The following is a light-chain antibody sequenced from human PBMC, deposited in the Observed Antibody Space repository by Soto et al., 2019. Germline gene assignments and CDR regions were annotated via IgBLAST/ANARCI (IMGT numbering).Light chain of an antibody. CDR3: QQYNSYPYT. V-gene: IGKV1-5*01. CDR1: QIISSW. J-gene: IGKJ2*01. CDR2: DAS. Sequence: DIQMTQSPSTLSASVGDRVTITCRASQIISSWLAWYQQKPGKAPKLLIYDASSLESAVPSRFSGSGSGTEFTLTISSLQPDDFATYYCQQYNSYPYTFGQGTKLEIK.